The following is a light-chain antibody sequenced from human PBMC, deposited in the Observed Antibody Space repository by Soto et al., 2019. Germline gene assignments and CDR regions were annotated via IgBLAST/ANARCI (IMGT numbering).Light chain of an antibody. V-gene: IGKV3-20*01. CDR2: GAS. Sequence: EIVLTQSPGTLSLSPGERATLSCRASQSVSSSYLAWYQQKPGQAPRLLIYGASSRATGLPDRFSGSGSGTDFHLTISRLEPEDFAVYYGQQYGSSPPRTFGQGTKVEIK. J-gene: IGKJ1*01. CDR1: QSVSSSY. CDR3: QQYGSSPPRT.